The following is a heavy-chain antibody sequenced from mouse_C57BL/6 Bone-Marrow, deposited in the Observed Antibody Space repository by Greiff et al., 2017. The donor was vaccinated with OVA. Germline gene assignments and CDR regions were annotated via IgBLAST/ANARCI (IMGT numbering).Heavy chain of an antibody. Sequence: EVKLVESGPGLVKPSQSLSLPCSVTGYSITSGYYWNWIRQFPGNKLEWMGFISYDGSNNYNQSLKNRISITRDTSKNQFFLKLNSVTTEDTATDYCASENWDGAWFAYWGQGTLVTVSA. J-gene: IGHJ3*01. V-gene: IGHV3-6*01. CDR1: GYSITSGYY. D-gene: IGHD4-1*01. CDR2: ISYDGSN. CDR3: ASENWDGAWFAY.